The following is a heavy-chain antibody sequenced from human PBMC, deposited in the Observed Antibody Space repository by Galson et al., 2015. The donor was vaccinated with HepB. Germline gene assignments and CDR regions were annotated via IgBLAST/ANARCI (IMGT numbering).Heavy chain of an antibody. Sequence: ETLSLTCAVYGGSFSGYYWSWIRPPPGKGLVWIGEINHSGSTNYNPSLKSRVTISVDTSKNQFSLKLSSVTAADTAVYYCARAGGYSYGFWSNFKTKPGGYSYGYYFDYWGQGTLVTVSS. CDR2: INHSGST. D-gene: IGHD5-18*01. J-gene: IGHJ4*02. V-gene: IGHV4-34*01. CDR1: GGSFSGYY. CDR3: ARAGGYSYGFWSNFKTKPGGYSYGYYFDY.